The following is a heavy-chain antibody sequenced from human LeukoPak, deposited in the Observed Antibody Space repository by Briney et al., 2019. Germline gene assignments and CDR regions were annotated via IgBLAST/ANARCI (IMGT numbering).Heavy chain of an antibody. V-gene: IGHV1-8*01. D-gene: IGHD6-19*01. CDR1: GYTFTSYD. J-gene: IGHJ4*02. CDR3: ARDPPAGYSSGWYYFDY. CDR2: MNPNSGNT. Sequence: ASVKVSCKASGYTFTSYDINWVRQATGQGLEWMGWMNPNSGNTGYAQKFQGRVTMTRNTSISTAYMELSSLRSEDTAVYYCARDPPAGYSSGWYYFDYWGQGTLVTVSS.